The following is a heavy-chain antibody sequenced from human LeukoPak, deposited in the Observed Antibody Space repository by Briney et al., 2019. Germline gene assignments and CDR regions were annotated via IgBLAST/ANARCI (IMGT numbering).Heavy chain of an antibody. J-gene: IGHJ6*03. CDR3: ARVPRDSGVAARPDHYYYMDV. D-gene: IGHD6-6*01. CDR1: GGSISSSSYY. V-gene: IGHV4-39*07. CDR2: IYYSGSP. Sequence: PSETLSLTCTVSGGSISSSSYYWGWIRQPPGKGLEWIGSIYYSGSPYYNPSLKSRVTISVDTSKNQFSLKLSSVTAADTAVYYCARVPRDSGVAARPDHYYYMDVWGKGTTVTVSS.